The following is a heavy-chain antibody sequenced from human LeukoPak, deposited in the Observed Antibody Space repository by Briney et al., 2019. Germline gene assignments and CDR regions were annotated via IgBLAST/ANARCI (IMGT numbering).Heavy chain of an antibody. V-gene: IGHV4-4*02. CDR1: GGSISSSTW. Sequence: PSETLSLTCAVSGGSISSSTWWTWVRQPPGKGLEWIGEIFHSGSTNSNPSLKSRPTMSVDESKHEFSLKLTPVTAADTAVYYCASGALLSRYLEYWGQGTLVTVSS. D-gene: IGHD3-3*01. CDR2: IFHSGST. CDR3: ASGALLSRYLEY. J-gene: IGHJ4*02.